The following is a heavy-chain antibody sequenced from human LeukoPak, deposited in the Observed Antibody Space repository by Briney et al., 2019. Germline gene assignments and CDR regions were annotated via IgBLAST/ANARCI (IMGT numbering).Heavy chain of an antibody. CDR2: IYHSGST. CDR3: ARPYYDFWSACAFDI. J-gene: IGHJ3*02. Sequence: SQTLSLTCAVSGYSISSGYYWGWIRPPPGKGVEGIEIIYHSGSTYYNQSLKNRVTISVDTSKNQFSLKLSAVTAADTAGYCCARPYYDFWSACAFDIWGQGTMVTVSS. CDR1: GYSISSGYY. V-gene: IGHV4-38-2*01. D-gene: IGHD3-3*01.